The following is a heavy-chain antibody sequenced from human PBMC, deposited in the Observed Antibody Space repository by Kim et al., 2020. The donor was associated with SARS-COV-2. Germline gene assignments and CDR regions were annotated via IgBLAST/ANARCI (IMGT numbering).Heavy chain of an antibody. CDR3: ARDSRYSSKRPGYYYYGMDV. CDR1: GGSISSYY. V-gene: IGHV4-59*13. CDR2: IYYSGST. J-gene: IGHJ6*02. Sequence: SETLSLTCTVSGGSISSYYWSWIRQPPGKGLEWIGYIYYSGSTNYNPSLKSRVTISVDKSKNQFSLKLSSVTAADTAVYYCARDSRYSSKRPGYYYYGMDVWGQGTTVTVSS. D-gene: IGHD6-13*01.